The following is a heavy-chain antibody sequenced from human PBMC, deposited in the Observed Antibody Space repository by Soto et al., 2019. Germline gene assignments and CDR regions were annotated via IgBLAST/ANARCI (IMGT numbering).Heavy chain of an antibody. CDR2: ISYDGSNK. J-gene: IGHJ4*02. CDR1: GFTFSSYG. CDR3: AKDLDLAAAGIFDY. D-gene: IGHD6-13*01. V-gene: IGHV3-30*18. Sequence: ESGGGVVQPGRSLRLSCAASGFTFSSYGMHWVRQAPGKGLEWVAVISYDGSNKYYADSVKGRFTISRDNSKNTLYLQMNSLRAEDTAVYYCAKDLDLAAAGIFDYWGQGTLVTVSS.